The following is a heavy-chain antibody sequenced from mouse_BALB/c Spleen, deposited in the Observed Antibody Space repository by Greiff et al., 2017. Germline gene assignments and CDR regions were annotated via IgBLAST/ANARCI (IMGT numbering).Heavy chain of an antibody. CDR1: GFTFTDYY. Sequence: EVHLVESGGGLVQPGGSLRLSCATSGFTFTDYYMSWVRQPPGKALEWLGFIRNKANGYTTEYSASVKGRFTISRDNSQSILYLQMNTLRAEDSATYYCARDHNLYGILYAMDYWGQGTSVTVSS. J-gene: IGHJ4*01. CDR3: ARDHNLYGILYAMDY. CDR2: IRNKANGYTT. D-gene: IGHD1-1*01. V-gene: IGHV7-3*02.